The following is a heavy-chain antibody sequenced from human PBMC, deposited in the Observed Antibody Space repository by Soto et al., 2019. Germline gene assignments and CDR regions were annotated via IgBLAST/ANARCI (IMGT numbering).Heavy chain of an antibody. CDR3: AKAIYGDYVPFDF. Sequence: QVQLAESGGGVVQPGSSLRLTCAASGFTFSSYGMHWVRQAPGKGLEWVAVISYDESEKHYADSVKGRLTISRDNSKNTLYLQMNSLRTEDTAIYYCAKAIYGDYVPFDFWGQGTLVTVSS. D-gene: IGHD4-17*01. CDR1: GFTFSSYG. V-gene: IGHV3-30*18. J-gene: IGHJ4*02. CDR2: ISYDESEK.